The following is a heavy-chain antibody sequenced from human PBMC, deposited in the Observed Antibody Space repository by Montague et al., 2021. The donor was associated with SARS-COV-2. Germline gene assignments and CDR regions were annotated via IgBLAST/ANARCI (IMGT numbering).Heavy chain of an antibody. CDR2: IYTSGST. D-gene: IGHD1-1*01. CDR1: GGSISSYY. Sequence: SETLSLTCEVSGGSISSYYWSWIRQPAGKGLEWIGRIYTSGSTNYNPSLKTRVTLSLDTPKNHFSLRLNSVTAADTAVYYCARAQNICFIANCVNYFDLWGLGALVSVSS. J-gene: IGHJ4*02. CDR3: ARAQNICFIANCVNYFDL. V-gene: IGHV4-4*07.